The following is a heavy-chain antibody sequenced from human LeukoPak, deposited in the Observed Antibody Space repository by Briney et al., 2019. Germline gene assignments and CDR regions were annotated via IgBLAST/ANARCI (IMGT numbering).Heavy chain of an antibody. CDR1: GFTFSSYE. Sequence: GGSLRLSCAASGFTFSSYEMNWVRQAPGKGLEWVSYISSSGSTIYYADSVKGRFTISRDNAKNSVYLQMNSLRAEDTAVYYCARDRAPYCVSGRCYLRAAFDIWGQGTIVTVS. CDR3: ARDRAPYCVSGRCYLRAAFDI. J-gene: IGHJ3*02. V-gene: IGHV3-48*03. CDR2: ISSSGSTI. D-gene: IGHD2-15*01.